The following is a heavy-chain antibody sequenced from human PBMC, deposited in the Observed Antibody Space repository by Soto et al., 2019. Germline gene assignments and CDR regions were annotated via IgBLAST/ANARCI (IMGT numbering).Heavy chain of an antibody. J-gene: IGHJ5*02. Sequence: SETLSLTCTVSGYSISSGYYWSWIRQTPGKGLEWIGSISHSGTSFYNPSLRSRVTISMDTSNNHFSLKLNSLTATDTAVYYCARDNSQNYGTPAASSWFHPWGQGTTVTVSS. V-gene: IGHV4-38-2*02. CDR2: ISHSGTS. CDR1: GYSISSGYY. D-gene: IGHD2-15*01. CDR3: ARDNSQNYGTPAASSWFHP.